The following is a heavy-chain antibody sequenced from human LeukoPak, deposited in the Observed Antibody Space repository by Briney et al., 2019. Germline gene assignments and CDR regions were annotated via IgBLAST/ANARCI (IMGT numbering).Heavy chain of an antibody. CDR2: MNPNSGNT. Sequence: GASVKVSCKASGYTFTSYDINWVRQATGQGLEWMGWMNPNSGNTGYAQKFQGRVTMTRNTSISTAYMVLSSLRSEDTAVYYCARAKDYCSGGSCYSGWFDPWGQGTLVTVSS. CDR3: ARAKDYCSGGSCYSGWFDP. D-gene: IGHD2-15*01. CDR1: GYTFTSYD. J-gene: IGHJ5*02. V-gene: IGHV1-8*01.